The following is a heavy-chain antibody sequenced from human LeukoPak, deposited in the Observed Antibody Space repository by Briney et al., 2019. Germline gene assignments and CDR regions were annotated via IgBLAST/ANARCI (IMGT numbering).Heavy chain of an antibody. CDR1: GGTLSSYA. D-gene: IGHD2-2*01. CDR2: IIPIFGTA. CDR3: ARGIVVVPAAPRPVYYYYYMDV. V-gene: IGHV1-69*13. J-gene: IGHJ6*03. Sequence: RASVKVSCKASGGTLSSYAISWVRQAPGQGLEWMGGIIPIFGTANYAQKFQGRVTITADESTSTAYMELSSLRSEDTAVYYCARGIVVVPAAPRPVYYYYYMDVWGKGTTVTVSS.